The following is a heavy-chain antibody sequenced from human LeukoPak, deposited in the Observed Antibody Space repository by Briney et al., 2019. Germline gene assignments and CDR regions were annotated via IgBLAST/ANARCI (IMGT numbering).Heavy chain of an antibody. CDR1: GDSFSAYY. D-gene: IGHD3-22*01. Sequence: PSEILSLTCAVYGDSFSAYYWSWIRQPPGKGLEWIGEINYSGSTNYNPSLKSRVTISADTTKNQFSLKLSSVTAADTAVYYCARWLATLPKMFDPWGQGTLVTVSS. CDR3: ARWLATLPKMFDP. V-gene: IGHV4-34*01. CDR2: INYSGST. J-gene: IGHJ5*02.